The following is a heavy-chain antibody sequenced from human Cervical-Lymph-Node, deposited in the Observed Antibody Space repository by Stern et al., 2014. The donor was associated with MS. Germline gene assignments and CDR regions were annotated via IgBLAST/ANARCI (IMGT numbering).Heavy chain of an antibody. CDR1: GGTFSKFP. Sequence: VQLVESGAEVTKPGSSVKASCKASGGTFSKFPSSWVRQAPGQGLEWMGGIFPVFGTPTYAQEFRGRVTITADVSTSTVYMELSSLRSDDTAVYYCALSSETSDRWYSLGYDLWGQGTLVTDSS. J-gene: IGHJ5*02. D-gene: IGHD6-13*01. V-gene: IGHV1-69*01. CDR3: ALSSETSDRWYSLGYDL. CDR2: IFPVFGTP.